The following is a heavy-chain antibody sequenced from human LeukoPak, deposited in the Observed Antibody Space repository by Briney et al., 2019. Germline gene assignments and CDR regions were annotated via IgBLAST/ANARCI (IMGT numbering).Heavy chain of an antibody. Sequence: SETLSLTCTVSGGSIGTYYWSWIRQPPGKGLEWIGHIYYSGGTNYNPSLKSRVTISVDTSKNQFSLKLSSVTAADTAVYYCAREAARLPVNWFDPWGQGTLVIVSS. CDR2: IYYSGGT. CDR3: AREAARLPVNWFDP. V-gene: IGHV4-59*01. D-gene: IGHD6-25*01. CDR1: GGSIGTYY. J-gene: IGHJ5*02.